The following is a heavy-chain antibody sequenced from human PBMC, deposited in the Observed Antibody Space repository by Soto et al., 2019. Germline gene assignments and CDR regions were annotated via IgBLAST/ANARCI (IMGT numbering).Heavy chain of an antibody. J-gene: IGHJ5*02. V-gene: IGHV3-13*01. CDR2: IGTLSDT. CDR1: GFTFSTFD. D-gene: IGHD3-10*01. CDR3: ARGRSFSYDSTPPPMFDP. Sequence: GGSLRLSCAGSGFTFSTFDIHWVRQAPGKGLEWVSGIGTLSDTFYAASVQGRSTISRQNAKNSVYLQMNSLRAGDTAFYYCARGRSFSYDSTPPPMFDPWGQGTLVTVSS.